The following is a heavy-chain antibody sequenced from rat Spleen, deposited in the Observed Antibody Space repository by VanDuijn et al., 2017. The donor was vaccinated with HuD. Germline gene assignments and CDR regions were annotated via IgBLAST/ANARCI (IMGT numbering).Heavy chain of an antibody. D-gene: IGHD1-6*01. Sequence: EVQLVESGGGLVQPGRSLKLSCAASGFTFSNYGMAWVRQAPTKGLEWVATISYDGSSTYYRDSVKGRFTISRDNAKSTLYLQMDSLRSEDTATYYCARRHYVYYGLLLYWYFDFWGPGTMVTVSS. CDR2: ISYDGSST. J-gene: IGHJ1*01. CDR1: GFTFSNYG. V-gene: IGHV5-29*01. CDR3: ARRHYVYYGLLLYWYFDF.